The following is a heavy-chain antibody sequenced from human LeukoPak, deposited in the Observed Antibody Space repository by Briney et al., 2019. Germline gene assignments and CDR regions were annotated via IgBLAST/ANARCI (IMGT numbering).Heavy chain of an antibody. CDR3: LGSNIAAV. Sequence: GGSLRLSCAASGFTFSNAWMSWVRQAPGKGLEWVAVISYDGSNKYYADSVKGRFTISRDNSKNTLYLQMNSLRAEDTADYYCLGSNIAAVWGQGTLVTVSS. J-gene: IGHJ4*02. CDR1: GFTFSNAW. CDR2: ISYDGSNK. D-gene: IGHD6-13*01. V-gene: IGHV3-30*03.